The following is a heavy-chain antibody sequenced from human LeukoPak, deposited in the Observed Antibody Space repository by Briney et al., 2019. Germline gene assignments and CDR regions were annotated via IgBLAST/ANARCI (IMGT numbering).Heavy chain of an antibody. CDR2: IYSGGST. D-gene: IGHD6-13*01. Sequence: GGSLRLSCAASGFTVSSNYMSWVRQAPGKGLEWVSVIYSGGSTYYADSVKGRFTISRDNSKNTLYLQMNSLRAEDTAVYYCARDIAAAGRGGYYYYGMDVWGQGTTVTVSS. V-gene: IGHV3-53*01. J-gene: IGHJ6*02. CDR1: GFTVSSNY. CDR3: ARDIAAAGRGGYYYYGMDV.